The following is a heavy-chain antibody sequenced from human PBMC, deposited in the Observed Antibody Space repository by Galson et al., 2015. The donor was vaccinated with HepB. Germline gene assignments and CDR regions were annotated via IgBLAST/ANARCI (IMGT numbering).Heavy chain of an antibody. J-gene: IGHJ4*02. CDR1: GDSVSNNNAA. CDR3: ARGQGYSSSSLYSSGWFSLLTPVRVDY. CDR2: TYYRARWYS. D-gene: IGHD6-19*01. V-gene: IGHV6-1*01. Sequence: CAISGDSVSNNNAAWNWIRQSPSRGLEWLGRTYYRARWYSDYAVSVRSRIIINADTSKNQFSLKLSSVTAADTAVYYCARGQGYSSSSLYSSGWFSLLTPVRVDYWGQGNLVTVSS.